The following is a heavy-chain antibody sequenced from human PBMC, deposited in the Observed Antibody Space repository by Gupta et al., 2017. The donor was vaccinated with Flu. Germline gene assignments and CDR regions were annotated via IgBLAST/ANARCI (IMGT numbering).Heavy chain of an antibody. CDR1: GFTFSSYW. CDR2: INNDGSST. Sequence: EVQLVESGRGLVQPGGSLRLSCAASGFTFSSYWMHWVRQAPGKGLVWVSRINNDGSSTIYVDSVRGRFTISRDNAKNTLYLQMNSLRAEDTAVYYCARDDFSYFDSWGQGALVAVSS. V-gene: IGHV3-74*01. D-gene: IGHD2-21*02. CDR3: ARDDFSYFDS. J-gene: IGHJ4*02.